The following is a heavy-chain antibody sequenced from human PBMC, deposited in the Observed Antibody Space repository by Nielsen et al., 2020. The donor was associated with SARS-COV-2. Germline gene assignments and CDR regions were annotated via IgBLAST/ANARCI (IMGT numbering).Heavy chain of an antibody. CDR2: ISTYNGNT. Sequence: ASVQVSCKASGYTFTSYGISWVRQAPGQGLEWMGWISTYNGNTNYSQKFQGRVTITRDTSASTAYMELSSLRSEDTAVYYCARGLHCSSTSCLPNWGQGTLVTVSS. D-gene: IGHD2-2*01. J-gene: IGHJ4*02. CDR3: ARGLHCSSTSCLPN. V-gene: IGHV1-18*01. CDR1: GYTFTSYG.